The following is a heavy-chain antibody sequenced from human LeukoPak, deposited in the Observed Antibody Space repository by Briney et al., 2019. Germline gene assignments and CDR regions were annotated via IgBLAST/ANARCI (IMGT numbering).Heavy chain of an antibody. D-gene: IGHD4-23*01. V-gene: IGHV1-2*02. CDR3: ARGSPLVVTLYGGNSMDYYYYYGMDV. J-gene: IGHJ6*02. Sequence: ASVKVSCKASGYTFTGYYMHWVRQAPGQGLEWMGWINPNSGGTNYAQKFQGRGTMTRDTSISTAYMELSRLRSDDTAVYYCARGSPLVVTLYGGNSMDYYYYYGMDVWGQGTTVTVSS. CDR1: GYTFTGYY. CDR2: INPNSGGT.